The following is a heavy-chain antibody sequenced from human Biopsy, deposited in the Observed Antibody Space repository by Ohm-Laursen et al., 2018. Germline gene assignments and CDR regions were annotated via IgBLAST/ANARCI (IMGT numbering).Heavy chain of an antibody. CDR2: ISYSRDT. V-gene: IGHV4-59*08. D-gene: IGHD3-22*01. CDR1: GGSISGSS. J-gene: IGHJ3*02. Sequence: SETLSLTCIVSGGSISGSSWSWIRQAPGKGLEWIGYISYSRDTNYNPSLKSRITISVDTSKNQFSLKLTSVTAADTAVYYCARHGDFYYDSNIVIGALDIWGQGTMVTVSS. CDR3: ARHGDFYYDSNIVIGALDI.